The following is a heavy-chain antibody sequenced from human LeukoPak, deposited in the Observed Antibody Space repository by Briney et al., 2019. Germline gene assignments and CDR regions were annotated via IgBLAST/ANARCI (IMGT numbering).Heavy chain of an antibody. CDR3: ARDLDAGWSYYYMDV. CDR2: INPNSGGT. V-gene: IGHV1-2*02. Sequence: ASVKVSCKASGYTFTSYYMHWVRQAPGQGLERMRWINPNSGGTNYAQKFQGRVTMTRDTSISTAYMELSRLRSDDTAVYYCARDLDAGWSYYYMDVWGKGTTVTVSS. D-gene: IGHD3-3*01. CDR1: GYTFTSYY. J-gene: IGHJ6*03.